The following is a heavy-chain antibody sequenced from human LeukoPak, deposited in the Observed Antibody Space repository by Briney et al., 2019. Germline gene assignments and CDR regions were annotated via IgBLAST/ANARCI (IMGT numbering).Heavy chain of an antibody. D-gene: IGHD1-26*01. CDR2: ISSNGGST. V-gene: IGHV3-64*01. CDR1: GFTFSSYA. Sequence: PGGSLRLSCAASGFTFSSYAMHWVRQAPGKGLEYVSAISSNGGSTYYANSVKGRFTISRDNSKNTLYLQMGSLRAEDMAVYYCARVGWELRAFDIWGQGTMVTVSS. J-gene: IGHJ3*02. CDR3: ARVGWELRAFDI.